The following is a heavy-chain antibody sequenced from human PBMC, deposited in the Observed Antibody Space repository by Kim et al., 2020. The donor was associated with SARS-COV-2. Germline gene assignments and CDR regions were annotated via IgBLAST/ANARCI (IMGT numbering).Heavy chain of an antibody. CDR3: SVGRHHYY. CDR2: ISYSGNS. CDR1: GGSIRSGGKF. Sequence: SETLSLTCSVSGGSIRSGGKFWTWIRQHPAKGLEWIGYISYSGNSHYSPSLRSRVTISLQTSENQFSLELTSVTAADTAVHYCSVGRHHYYRSRGLVVT. D-gene: IGHD2-2*01. V-gene: IGHV4-31*03. J-gene: IGHJ4*02.